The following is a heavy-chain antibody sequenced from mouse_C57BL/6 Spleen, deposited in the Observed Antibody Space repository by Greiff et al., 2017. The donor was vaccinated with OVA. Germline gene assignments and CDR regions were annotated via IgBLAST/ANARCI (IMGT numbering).Heavy chain of an antibody. CDR2: IDPNSGGT. D-gene: IGHD1-1*01. CDR3: ARWDGSREYFDY. V-gene: IGHV1-72*01. Sequence: VQLQQSGAELVKPGASVKLSCKASGYTFTSYWMPWVKQRPGRGLEWIGRIDPNSGGTKYNEKFKSKATLTVDKPSSTAYMQLSSLTSEDSAVDYCARWDGSREYFDYWGQGTTLTVSS. CDR1: GYTFTSYW. J-gene: IGHJ2*01.